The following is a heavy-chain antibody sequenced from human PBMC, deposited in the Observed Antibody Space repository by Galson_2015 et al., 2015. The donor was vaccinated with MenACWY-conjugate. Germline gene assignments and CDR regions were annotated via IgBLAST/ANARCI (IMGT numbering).Heavy chain of an antibody. Sequence: SVKVSCKASGYTFTSYGISWVRQAPGQGLEWMGWISAFNGNTNYAQKLQGRVTMTTDTSTSTAYMELRSLRSDDTAVYYCARGDYDILTGPTKWGQGTLVSVSS. D-gene: IGHD3-9*01. CDR2: ISAFNGNT. J-gene: IGHJ4*02. CDR3: ARGDYDILTGPTK. CDR1: GYTFTSYG. V-gene: IGHV1-18*01.